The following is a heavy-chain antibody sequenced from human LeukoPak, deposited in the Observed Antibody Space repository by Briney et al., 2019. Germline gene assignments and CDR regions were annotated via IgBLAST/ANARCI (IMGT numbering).Heavy chain of an antibody. CDR2: IGTAGDT. J-gene: IGHJ6*02. CDR3: ARGPLYYYGMDV. CDR1: GFTFSSYD. Sequence: PGGSLRLSCAASGFTFSSYDMHWVRQATGKGLEWVSAIGTAGDTYYPGSVKGRFTISRENAKNSLYLQMNSLRAGDTAVYYCARGPLYYYGMDVWAKGPRSPSP. V-gene: IGHV3-13*01.